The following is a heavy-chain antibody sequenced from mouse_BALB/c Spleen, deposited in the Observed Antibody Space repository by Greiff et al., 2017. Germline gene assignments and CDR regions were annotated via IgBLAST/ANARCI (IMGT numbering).Heavy chain of an antibody. J-gene: IGHJ3*01. CDR1: GFTFSDYY. CDR2: ISDGGSYT. D-gene: IGHD2-4*01. Sequence: EVMLVESGGGLVKPGGSLKLSCAASGFTFSDYYMYWVRQTPEKRLEWVATISDGGSYTYYPDSVKGRFTISRDNAKNNLYLQMSSLKSEDTAMYYCARGYDYPLAYWGQGTLVTVSA. CDR3: ARGYDYPLAY. V-gene: IGHV5-4*02.